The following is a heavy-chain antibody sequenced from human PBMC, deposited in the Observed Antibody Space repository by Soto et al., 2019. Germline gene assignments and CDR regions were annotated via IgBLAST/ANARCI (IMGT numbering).Heavy chain of an antibody. D-gene: IGHD1-26*01. CDR3: AQGQSVGAAMLIES. J-gene: IGHJ4*02. CDR2: ISSSGRSP. CDR1: GITFSTQA. V-gene: IGHV3-23*01. Sequence: GGSLRLSCSASGITFSTQAMSWVRQAPGKGLEWVSAISSSGRSPHYRDSVRGRFTISRDNSMNTLYLDMNSLTADDTGVYYCAQGQSVGAAMLIESWGRGTLVTVSS.